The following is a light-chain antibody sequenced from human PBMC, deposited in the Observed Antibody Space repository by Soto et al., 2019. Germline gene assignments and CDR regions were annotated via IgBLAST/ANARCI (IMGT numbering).Light chain of an antibody. J-gene: IGKJ2*01. V-gene: IGKV1-5*03. CDR1: QSISSW. Sequence: DTQMTQSASSLSASVGDRVTITYRASQSISSWLAWYQQKPGKAPNLLIYKASSLESGVPSRFSGSGSGTEFALTITSLQPDDLATYYCQQYNSYPYTFGQGTKLEIK. CDR2: KAS. CDR3: QQYNSYPYT.